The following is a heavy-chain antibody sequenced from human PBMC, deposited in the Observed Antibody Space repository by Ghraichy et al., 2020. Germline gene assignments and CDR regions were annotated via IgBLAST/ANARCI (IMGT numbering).Heavy chain of an antibody. CDR2: INHSGST. J-gene: IGHJ4*02. V-gene: IGHV4-34*01. CDR1: GGSFSGYY. CDR3: ARGLGSGYDLVLYYFDY. Sequence: SQTLSLTCAVYGGSFSGYYWSWIRQPPGKGLEWIGEINHSGSTNYNPSLKSRVTISVDTSKNQFSLKLSSVTAADTAVYYCARGLGSGYDLVLYYFDYWGQGTLVTVSS. D-gene: IGHD5-12*01.